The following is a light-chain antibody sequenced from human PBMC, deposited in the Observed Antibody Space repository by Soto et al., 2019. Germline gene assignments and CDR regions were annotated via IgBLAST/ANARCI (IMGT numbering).Light chain of an antibody. Sequence: PGERATLSCRASQSISSTQLAWYQQKPGQAPRLLIYGASSRATGIADRFSGSGSGTDFALTISRLEPEDFAVYYCHQYGISPPRTFGQGTKVEIK. CDR1: QSISSTQ. CDR3: HQYGISPPRT. V-gene: IGKV3-20*01. CDR2: GAS. J-gene: IGKJ1*01.